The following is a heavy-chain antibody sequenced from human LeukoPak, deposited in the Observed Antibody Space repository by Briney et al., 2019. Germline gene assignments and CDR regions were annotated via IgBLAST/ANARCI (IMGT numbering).Heavy chain of an antibody. CDR3: ARGRPDPQNSDYWDY. CDR2: IHYTGRT. Sequence: SETLSLTCTISRGSISTYYWSWIRQTPGTTLEWIGNIHYTGRTRYNPSLESRVTMSLDTPRNEFSLRLTSMTAADSAVYYCARGRPDPQNSDYWDYWGQGILVTVSS. V-gene: IGHV4-59*13. CDR1: RGSISTYY. D-gene: IGHD3-22*01. J-gene: IGHJ4*02.